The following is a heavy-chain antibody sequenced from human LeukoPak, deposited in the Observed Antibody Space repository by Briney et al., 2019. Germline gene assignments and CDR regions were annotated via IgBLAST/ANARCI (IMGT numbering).Heavy chain of an antibody. CDR2: VTWNNSHV. Sequence: PGGSLRLSCAASGFTFGDYAMHWVRQAPGKGLEWVSGVTWNNSHVGYVDSVKGRFTISRDNAKNSAYLQMNSLRVEDTAVYYCASFPWDLRPTWGQGTLVSVAS. V-gene: IGHV3-9*01. CDR3: ASFPWDLRPT. CDR1: GFTFGDYA. J-gene: IGHJ4*02. D-gene: IGHD1-26*01.